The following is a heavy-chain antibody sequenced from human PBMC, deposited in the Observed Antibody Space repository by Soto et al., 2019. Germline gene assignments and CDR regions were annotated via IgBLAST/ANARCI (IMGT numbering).Heavy chain of an antibody. D-gene: IGHD2-2*01. CDR3: ASVPAAWLGFDY. CDR1: GFTFDDYA. CDR2: ISWNSGSI. J-gene: IGHJ4*02. V-gene: IGHV3-9*01. Sequence: EVQLVESGGGLVQPGRSLRLSCAASGFTFDDYAMHWVRQAPGKGLEWVSGISWNSGSIGYADSVKGRFTISRDNAKNSLYLQMNSLRAEDTALYYCASVPAAWLGFDYWGQGTLVTVSS.